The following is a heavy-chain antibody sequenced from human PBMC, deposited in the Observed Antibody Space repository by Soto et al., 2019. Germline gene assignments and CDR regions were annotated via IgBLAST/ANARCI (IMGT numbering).Heavy chain of an antibody. D-gene: IGHD6-6*01. CDR1: GYTFTSYG. V-gene: IGHV1-18*01. Sequence: GASVKVSCKASGYTFTSYGISWVRQAPGQGLEWMGWISAYNGNTNYAQKLQGRVTMTTDTSTSTAYMELRSLRSDDTAVYYCARDLLSWEYSGWFDPWGQGTLVTVSS. J-gene: IGHJ5*02. CDR2: ISAYNGNT. CDR3: ARDLLSWEYSGWFDP.